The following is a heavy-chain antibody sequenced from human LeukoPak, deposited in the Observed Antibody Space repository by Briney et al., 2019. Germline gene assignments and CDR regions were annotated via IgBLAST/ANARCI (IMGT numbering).Heavy chain of an antibody. V-gene: IGHV4-4*07. J-gene: IGHJ6*02. CDR1: GGSISSYY. CDR3: ASSQWLASYYYYGMDV. D-gene: IGHD5-12*01. CDR2: IYTSGST. Sequence: SETPSLTCTVSGGSISSYYWSWIRQPAGKGLEWIGRIYTSGSTNYNPSLKSRVTMSVDTSKNQFSLKLSSVTAADTAVYYCASSQWLASYYYYGMDVWGQGTTVTVSS.